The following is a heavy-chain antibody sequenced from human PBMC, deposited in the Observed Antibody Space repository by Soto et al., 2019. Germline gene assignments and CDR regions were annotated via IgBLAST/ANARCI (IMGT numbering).Heavy chain of an antibody. Sequence: PGGSLRLSCAASGFTFSSYSMNWVGQAPGKGLEWVSYISSSSSTIYYADSVKGRFTISRDNSKNTLYLQMNSLRAEDTAVYYCAREGFTMAPYYFAYWGQGTLVTVSS. CDR2: ISSSSSTI. V-gene: IGHV3-48*01. J-gene: IGHJ4*02. CDR3: AREGFTMAPYYFAY. D-gene: IGHD3-10*01. CDR1: GFTFSSYS.